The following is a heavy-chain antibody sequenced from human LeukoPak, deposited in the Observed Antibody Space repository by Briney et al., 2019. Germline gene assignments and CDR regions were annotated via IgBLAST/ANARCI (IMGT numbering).Heavy chain of an antibody. D-gene: IGHD1-1*01. CDR1: GGSISSYY. CDR3: ARGYPRYYMDV. J-gene: IGHJ6*03. V-gene: IGHV4-59*01. CDR2: IYYSGST. Sequence: SETLSLNCTVSGGSISSYYWSWIRQPPGKGLEWIGYIYYSGSTNYNPSLKSRVTISVDTSKNQFSLKLSSVTAADTAVYYCARGYPRYYMDVWGKGTTVTVSS.